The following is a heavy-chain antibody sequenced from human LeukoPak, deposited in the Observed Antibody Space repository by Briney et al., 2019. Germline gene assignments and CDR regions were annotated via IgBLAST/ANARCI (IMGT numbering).Heavy chain of an antibody. D-gene: IGHD4-17*01. V-gene: IGHV4-34*01. J-gene: IGHJ3*02. CDR2: INHSGGT. CDR1: GGSFSGYY. Sequence: PSETLSLTCAVYGGSFSGYYWSWIRQPPGKGREWIGEINHSGGTNYNPSLKSRVTISLDTSKIHFSLKLTSVTAADTAVYYCASDDYGDLVNAFDIWGQGTMVTVSS. CDR3: ASDDYGDLVNAFDI.